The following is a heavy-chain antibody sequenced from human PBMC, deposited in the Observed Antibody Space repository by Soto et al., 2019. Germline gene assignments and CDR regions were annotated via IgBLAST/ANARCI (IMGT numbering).Heavy chain of an antibody. CDR1: GFTFSSYG. CDR2: ISYDGSNK. Sequence: PGESLKISCAASGFTFSSYGMHWVRQAPGKGLEWVAVISYDGSNKYYADSVKGRFTISRDNSKNTLYLQMNTLRPEDTGLYYCARVTPGNNLYYFSGLDFWGQGTSVTVSS. D-gene: IGHD1-1*01. V-gene: IGHV3-30*03. CDR3: ARVTPGNNLYYFSGLDF. J-gene: IGHJ6*02.